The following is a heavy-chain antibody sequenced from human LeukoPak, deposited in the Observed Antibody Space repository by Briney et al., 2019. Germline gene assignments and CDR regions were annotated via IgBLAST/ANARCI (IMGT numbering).Heavy chain of an antibody. CDR2: IYYIGST. Sequence: SETLSLTCTVSGGSISSSTYYCGWIRQPPGKGLEWIGSIYYIGSTNYNPSLKSRVTISVDTSKNQFSVKLSSVTAADTAVSYCARGGIAGGDFDYWGQGTLVTVSS. J-gene: IGHJ4*02. CDR3: ARGGIAGGDFDY. V-gene: IGHV4-39*01. CDR1: GGSISSSTYY. D-gene: IGHD6-13*01.